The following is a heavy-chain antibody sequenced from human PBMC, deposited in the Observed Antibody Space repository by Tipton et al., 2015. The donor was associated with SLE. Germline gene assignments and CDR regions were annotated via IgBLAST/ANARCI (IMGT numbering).Heavy chain of an antibody. V-gene: IGHV4-34*01. Sequence: TLSLTCAVYGGSFSGYYWSWIRQPPGKGLEWIGESNPSGSTNYNPSPKSRVTISVDTSKNQLSLKLTSVTAADTAVYYCARGGPEVVPAAPRFEFWGQGTLVTVSS. CDR3: ARGGPEVVPAAPRFEF. CDR2: SNPSGST. J-gene: IGHJ4*02. CDR1: GGSFSGYY. D-gene: IGHD2-2*01.